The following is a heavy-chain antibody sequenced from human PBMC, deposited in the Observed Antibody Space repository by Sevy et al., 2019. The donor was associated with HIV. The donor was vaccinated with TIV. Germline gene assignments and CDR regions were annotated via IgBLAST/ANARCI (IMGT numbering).Heavy chain of an antibody. Sequence: GGSLRLSCAASGFTFSIYAMSWVRQAPGKGLEWVSAISDRGGSTYYADSVQGRFTISRDNSKNTLYLQMNSLRAEDTAVYYCAKEPYYYDSSPGYWGQGTLVTVSS. D-gene: IGHD3-22*01. J-gene: IGHJ4*02. CDR2: ISDRGGST. V-gene: IGHV3-23*01. CDR3: AKEPYYYDSSPGY. CDR1: GFTFSIYA.